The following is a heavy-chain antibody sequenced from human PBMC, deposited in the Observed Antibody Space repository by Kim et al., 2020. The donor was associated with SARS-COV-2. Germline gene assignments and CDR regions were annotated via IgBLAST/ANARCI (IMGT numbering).Heavy chain of an antibody. D-gene: IGHD3-10*01. CDR2: INPNSGGT. Sequence: ASVKVSCKASGYTFTGYYMHWVRQAPGQGLEWMGWINPNSGGTNYAQKFQGRVTMTRDTSISTAYMELSRLRSDDTAVYYCAIERWFGELLYLKKAFDYWGQGTLVTVSS. V-gene: IGHV1-2*02. CDR1: GYTFTGYY. J-gene: IGHJ4*02. CDR3: AIERWFGELLYLKKAFDY.